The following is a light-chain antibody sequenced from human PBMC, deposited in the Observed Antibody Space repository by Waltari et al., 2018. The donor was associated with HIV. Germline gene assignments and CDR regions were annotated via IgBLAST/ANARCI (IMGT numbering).Light chain of an antibody. CDR2: DVS. Sequence: QSTLTQPASVSGSPGQSVTISCTGISSDIDVYKYFSWYQQHPGKAPKLLIYDVSNRPSGVSRRCSGSKSSNTASLTISGLQAEDEADYYCSSYTTTSTLYVFGTGTKVTV. CDR1: SSDIDVYKY. CDR3: SSYTTTSTLYV. J-gene: IGLJ1*01. V-gene: IGLV2-14*03.